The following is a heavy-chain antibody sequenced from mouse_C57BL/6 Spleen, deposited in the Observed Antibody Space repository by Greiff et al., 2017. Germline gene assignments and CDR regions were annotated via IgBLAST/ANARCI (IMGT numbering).Heavy chain of an antibody. Sequence: QVHVKQPGAELVKPGASVKLSCKASGYTFTSYWMHWVKQRPGQGLEWIGMIHPNSGSTNYNEKFKSKATLTVDKSSSPAYMQLSSLTSEDSAVYYCARGSAYYSNYAMDYWGQGTSVTVSS. CDR3: ARGSAYYSNYAMDY. V-gene: IGHV1-64*01. D-gene: IGHD2-5*01. J-gene: IGHJ4*01. CDR2: IHPNSGST. CDR1: GYTFTSYW.